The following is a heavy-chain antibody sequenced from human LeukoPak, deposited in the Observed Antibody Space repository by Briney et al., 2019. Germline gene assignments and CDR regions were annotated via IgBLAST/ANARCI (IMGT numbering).Heavy chain of an antibody. CDR1: GYTFTGYY. V-gene: IGHV1-2*06. CDR3: NFYYDSSGYQAVFDY. J-gene: IGHJ4*02. D-gene: IGHD3-22*01. CDR2: INPNSGGT. Sequence: ASVKVSCKASGYTFTGYYLHWVRQAPGQGLEWMGRINPNSGGTNYAQKFQGRVTMTRDTSISTAYMKLSRLRSDDTAVYYCNFYYDSSGYQAVFDYWGQGTLVTVSS.